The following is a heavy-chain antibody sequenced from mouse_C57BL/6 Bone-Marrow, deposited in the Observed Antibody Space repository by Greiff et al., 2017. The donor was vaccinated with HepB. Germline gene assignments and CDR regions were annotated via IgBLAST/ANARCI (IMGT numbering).Heavy chain of an antibody. CDR1: GFTFSSYA. V-gene: IGHV5-9-1*02. D-gene: IGHD1-1*01. Sequence: EVKVEESGEGLVKPGGSLKLSCAASGFTFSSYAMSWVRQTPEKRLEWVAYISSGGDYIYYADTVKGRFTISRDNARNTLYLQMSSLKSEDTAMYYCTRNYGSSPAWFAYWGQGTLVTVSA. CDR2: ISSGGDYI. CDR3: TRNYGSSPAWFAY. J-gene: IGHJ3*01.